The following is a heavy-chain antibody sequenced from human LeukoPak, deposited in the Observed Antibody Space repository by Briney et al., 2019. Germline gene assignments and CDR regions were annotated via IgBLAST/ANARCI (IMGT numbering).Heavy chain of an antibody. CDR1: GYSFTSYW. CDR2: IYPGDSDT. Sequence: GESLKISCMGSGYSFTSYWIGWVRQMPGKGLEWRGIIYPGDSDTRSSPSFQGQVTISADKSISTSYLQWSSLKASDTAMYYCARQEEKKYYDSWSGYYPGYYYGMDVWGQGTTVTVSS. CDR3: ARQEEKKYYDSWSGYYPGYYYGMDV. V-gene: IGHV5-51*01. J-gene: IGHJ6*02. D-gene: IGHD3-3*01.